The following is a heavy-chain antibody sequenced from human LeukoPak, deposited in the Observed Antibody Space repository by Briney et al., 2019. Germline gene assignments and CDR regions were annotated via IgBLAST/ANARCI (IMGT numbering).Heavy chain of an antibody. CDR2: IYYSGST. J-gene: IGHJ4*02. V-gene: IGHV4-59*08. CDR1: GGSISRHH. CDR3: ARHLDIAASDY. Sequence: PSETLSLTCTVSGGSISRHHWSWIRQPPGKGLEWIGYIYYSGSTNYKPSLKSRVTISVDTSKNQFSLKLTSVTAADTAVYYCARHLDIAASDYWGQGTLVTVSS. D-gene: IGHD6-6*01.